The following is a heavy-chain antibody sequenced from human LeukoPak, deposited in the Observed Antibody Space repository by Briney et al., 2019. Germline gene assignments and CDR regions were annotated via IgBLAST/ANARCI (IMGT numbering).Heavy chain of an antibody. V-gene: IGHV3-64D*06. CDR3: VSIAARTSFDY. D-gene: IGHD6-6*01. Sequence: GGSLRLSCSASGFTFSSYAMHWVRQAPGKGLEYVSAISGNGGSTYYADSVKGRFTISRDNSKNTLYLQMSSLRAEDTAVYYCVSIAARTSFDYWGQGTLVTVSS. CDR2: ISGNGGST. J-gene: IGHJ4*02. CDR1: GFTFSSYA.